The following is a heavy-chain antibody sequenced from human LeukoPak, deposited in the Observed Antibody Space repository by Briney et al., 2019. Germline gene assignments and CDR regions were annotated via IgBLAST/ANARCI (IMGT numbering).Heavy chain of an antibody. D-gene: IGHD6-19*01. CDR2: IYYSGST. CDR3: ARGSVEVAGTSDNWFDP. V-gene: IGHV4-39*07. Sequence: SETLSLTCTVSGGSISSYYWGWIRQPPGKGLEWIGSIYYSGSTYYNPSLKSRVTISVDTSKNQFSLKLSSVTAADTAVYYCARGSVEVAGTSDNWFDPWGQGTLVTVSS. J-gene: IGHJ5*02. CDR1: GGSISSYY.